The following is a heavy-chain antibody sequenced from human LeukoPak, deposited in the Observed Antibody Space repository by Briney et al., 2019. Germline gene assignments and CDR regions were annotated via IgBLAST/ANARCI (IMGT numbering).Heavy chain of an antibody. CDR3: AKVHYDFWSGYPYYFDY. J-gene: IGHJ4*02. Sequence: GGSLRLSCAASGFTFSSYAMSWVRQAPGKGLEWVSAISGSGGSTYYADSVKGRFTISRDNSKNTLYLQMNSLRAEDTAVYYCAKVHYDFWSGYPYYFDYWGQGTLVTVSS. D-gene: IGHD3-3*01. CDR1: GFTFSSYA. CDR2: ISGSGGST. V-gene: IGHV3-23*01.